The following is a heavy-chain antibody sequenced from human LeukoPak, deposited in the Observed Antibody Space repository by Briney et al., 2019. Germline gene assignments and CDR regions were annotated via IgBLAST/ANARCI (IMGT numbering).Heavy chain of an antibody. Sequence: SETLSLTCTVSGGSIGGNSSWSWIRQPPGKGPEWIGHISNSGSTYYSPSLSSRVTISLDTSKNQFSLKLRSVTATDTAVYYCARGGASSIPPDYWGRGTLVTVSS. CDR2: ISNSGST. D-gene: IGHD1-26*01. CDR1: GGSIGGNSS. CDR3: ARGGASSIPPDY. V-gene: IGHV4-61*01. J-gene: IGHJ4*02.